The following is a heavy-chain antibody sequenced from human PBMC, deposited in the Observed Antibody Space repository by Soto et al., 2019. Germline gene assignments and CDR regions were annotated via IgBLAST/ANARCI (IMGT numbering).Heavy chain of an antibody. CDR2: IYYSGST. Sequence: QVQLQEPGPGLVNPSQTLSLTCTVSGGSISSGGYYWSGIRQHPGKGLEWIGYIYYSGSTYYNPSLKSRDTISVDTSKNQSSLKLSSVAAADTALYYCARVLRENGLLIAAAGGYFDYWGQGTLVTVSS. V-gene: IGHV4-31*03. CDR1: GGSISSGGYY. J-gene: IGHJ4*02. D-gene: IGHD6-13*01. CDR3: ARVLRENGLLIAAAGGYFDY.